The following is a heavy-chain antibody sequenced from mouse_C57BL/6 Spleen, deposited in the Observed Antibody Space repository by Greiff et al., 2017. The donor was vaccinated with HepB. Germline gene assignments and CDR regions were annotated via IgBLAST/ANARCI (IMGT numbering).Heavy chain of an antibody. D-gene: IGHD1-1*01. CDR2: INPNYGTT. Sequence: LVESGPELVKPGASVKISCKASGYSFTDYNMNWVKQSNGKSLEWIGVINPNYGTTSYNQKFKGKATLTVDQSSSTAYMQLNSLTSEDSAVYYCARETYGSSSYWYFDVWGTGTTVTVSS. J-gene: IGHJ1*03. V-gene: IGHV1-39*01. CDR1: GYSFTDYN. CDR3: ARETYGSSSYWYFDV.